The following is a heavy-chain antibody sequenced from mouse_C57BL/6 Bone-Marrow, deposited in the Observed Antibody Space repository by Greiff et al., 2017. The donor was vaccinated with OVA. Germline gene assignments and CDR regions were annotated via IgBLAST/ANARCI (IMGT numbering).Heavy chain of an antibody. CDR1: GFTFSSYA. CDR3: TREGLCSYYGSRGGLYYAMDY. Sequence: DVKLVESGAGLVKPGGSLKLSCAASGFTFSSYAMSWVRQTPEKRLEWVAYISSGGDYIYYADTVKGRFTISRDNARNTLYLQMSSLKSEDTAMYYCTREGLCSYYGSRGGLYYAMDYWGQGTSVTVSS. D-gene: IGHD1-1*01. V-gene: IGHV5-9-1*02. J-gene: IGHJ4*01. CDR2: ISSGGDYI.